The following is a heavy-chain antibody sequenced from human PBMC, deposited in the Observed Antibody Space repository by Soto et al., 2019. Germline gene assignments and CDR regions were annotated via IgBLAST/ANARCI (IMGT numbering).Heavy chain of an antibody. J-gene: IGHJ4*02. CDR3: AVDIALSGSDY. V-gene: IGHV1-3*01. CDR2: INAGNGNT. Sequence: ASVKVSCKASGYTFTSYSMHWVRQAPGQGLEWMAWINAGNGNTNSSQKFQGRVTITRDTSATTAYMELSSLRSEDTAVYYCAVDIALSGSDYWGQGTLVTVSS. D-gene: IGHD3-9*01. CDR1: GYTFTSYS.